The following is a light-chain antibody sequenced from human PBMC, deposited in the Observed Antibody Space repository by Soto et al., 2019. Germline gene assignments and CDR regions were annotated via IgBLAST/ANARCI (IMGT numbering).Light chain of an antibody. CDR2: AAS. CDR1: ESIDNW. CDR3: QQYNSYSPLT. Sequence: DIQMTQSPSTLSASVGDTVTITCRASESIDNWLAWYQQKPGKAPKLLIFAASTLVRGVPSRFSGRGSGTEFTLTISSLQPDDFATYYCQQYNSYSPLTFGGGTKVDIK. J-gene: IGKJ4*01. V-gene: IGKV1-5*01.